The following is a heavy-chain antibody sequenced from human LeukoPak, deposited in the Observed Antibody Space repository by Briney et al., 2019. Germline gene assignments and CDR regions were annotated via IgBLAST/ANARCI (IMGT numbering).Heavy chain of an antibody. D-gene: IGHD6-13*01. CDR2: ISSSGSYT. CDR1: GFTFSDYY. CDR3: ARDPGSWYPDY. Sequence: GGSLRLSCAASGFTFSDYYMSWIRQAPGKGLEWVSYISSSGSYTNYADSVKGRFTISRDNAKNSLYLQMNSLRAEDTAVYYCARDPGSWYPDYWGQGTLVTVSS. V-gene: IGHV3-11*06. J-gene: IGHJ4*02.